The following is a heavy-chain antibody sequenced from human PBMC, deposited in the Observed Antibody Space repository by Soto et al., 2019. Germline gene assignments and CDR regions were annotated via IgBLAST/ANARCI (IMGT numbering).Heavy chain of an antibody. J-gene: IGHJ5*02. Sequence: ASEKVSCKASGYTFTSYGISWVRQAPGQALEWMGWISAYNGNTNYAQKLQGRVTMPTDTSTSTAYMELRSLRSDDTAVYYCARDKPGDYYDSSGYYYWFDPWGQGTLVTVSS. CDR1: GYTFTSYG. V-gene: IGHV1-18*01. D-gene: IGHD3-22*01. CDR2: ISAYNGNT. CDR3: ARDKPGDYYDSSGYYYWFDP.